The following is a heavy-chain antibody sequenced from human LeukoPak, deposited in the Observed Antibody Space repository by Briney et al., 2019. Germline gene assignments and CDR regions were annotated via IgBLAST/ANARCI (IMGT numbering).Heavy chain of an antibody. D-gene: IGHD1-26*01. CDR2: ITWDGGST. V-gene: IGHV3-43*01. Sequence: GGSLRLSCAASGFTFDDYTMHWVRQVPGKGLQWVSLITWDGGSTFYADSVKGRFTISRDNSKKSLSLQMYGLSAEDTALYYCARERRRVIDYWGQGTLVTVSS. CDR3: ARERRRVIDY. CDR1: GFTFDDYT. J-gene: IGHJ4*02.